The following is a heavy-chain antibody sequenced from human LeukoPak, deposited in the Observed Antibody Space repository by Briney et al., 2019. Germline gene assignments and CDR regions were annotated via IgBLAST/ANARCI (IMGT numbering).Heavy chain of an antibody. D-gene: IGHD6-19*01. J-gene: IGHJ4*02. CDR1: GGTFSSYA. CDR2: IIPIFGTT. V-gene: IGHV1-69*13. Sequence: SVKVSCKASGGTFSSYAISWVRQAPGQGLEWMGGIIPIFGTTNYAQKFQGRVTITADESTSTAYMELSSLRSEDTAVYYCARFRRAQWPRGTFDYWGQGTLVTVS. CDR3: ARFRRAQWPRGTFDY.